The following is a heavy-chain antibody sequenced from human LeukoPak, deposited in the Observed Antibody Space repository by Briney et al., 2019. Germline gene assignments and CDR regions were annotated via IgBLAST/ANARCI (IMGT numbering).Heavy chain of an antibody. D-gene: IGHD1-26*01. V-gene: IGHV1-18*01. J-gene: IGHJ4*02. CDR3: ARDSYGIVGATPIDF. CDR2: ISAYNGNT. Sequence: ASVKVSCKASGYTFTSYGISWVRQAPGQGVEWMGWISAYNGNTNYAQKLQGRVTMTTHTSTSTAYMDLRSLRSDDTAVYYCARDSYGIVGATPIDFWGQGTLVTVSS. CDR1: GYTFTSYG.